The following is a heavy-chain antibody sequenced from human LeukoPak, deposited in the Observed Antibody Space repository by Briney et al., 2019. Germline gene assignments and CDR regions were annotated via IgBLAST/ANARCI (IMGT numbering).Heavy chain of an antibody. CDR2: MNPHSGVT. J-gene: IGHJ4*02. Sequence: ASVKVSCKASGYTFTYYDINWVRQATGQGLEWMGWMNPHSGVTGYAQKFRGRVAMTRNTSISTAYMELSSLGSEDTAVYYCARGRFLHSSSWYFISVADYWGQGSLVTVSS. D-gene: IGHD6-19*01. V-gene: IGHV1-8*01. CDR1: GYTFTYYD. CDR3: ARGRFLHSSSWYFISVADY.